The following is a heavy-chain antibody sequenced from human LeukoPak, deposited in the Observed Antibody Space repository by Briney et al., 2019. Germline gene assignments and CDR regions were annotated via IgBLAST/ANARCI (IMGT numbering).Heavy chain of an antibody. CDR3: ARASGGDGSGSL. Sequence: SGTLSLTCAVSGGSISSSNWWSWVRQPPGKGLEWIGEIYHSGSTNYNPSLKSRVTISVDTSKNQFSLNLTSVTAADTAMYYCARASGGDGSGSLWGQGTLVTVSS. CDR2: IYHSGST. CDR1: GGSISSSNW. J-gene: IGHJ4*02. D-gene: IGHD3-10*01. V-gene: IGHV4-4*02.